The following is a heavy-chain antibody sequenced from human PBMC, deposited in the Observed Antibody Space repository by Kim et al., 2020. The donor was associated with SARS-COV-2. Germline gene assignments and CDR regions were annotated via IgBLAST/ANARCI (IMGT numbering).Heavy chain of an antibody. J-gene: IGHJ6*02. V-gene: IGHV3-30*14. CDR1: GFTFSTFA. D-gene: IGHD3-3*01. CDR3: ARTDFWSGFKYDDYYYKYGMDV. Sequence: GGSLRLSCAASGFTFSTFAMHWVRQAPGKGLEWVAVMSYDGSSQHYADSVKGRLSISRDNSKNTLYLQINSLRTEDTAVYYCARTDFWSGFKYDDYYYKYGMDVWGQGTTVIVSS. CDR2: MSYDGSSQ.